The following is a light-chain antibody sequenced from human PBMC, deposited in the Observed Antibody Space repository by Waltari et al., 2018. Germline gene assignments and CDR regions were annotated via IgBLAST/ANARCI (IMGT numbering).Light chain of an antibody. V-gene: IGLV6-57*02. Sequence: FILTQPHSVSESPGKTVTISCTGSGGSFDVTYVKWYQQRPDSAPTTVFYADSQRPSGVPDRFSCSIDSSSNSASLTISGLRTEDEADYYCQSYDSDRSWVFGGGTHLTVL. CDR3: QSYDSDRSWV. CDR2: ADS. CDR1: GGSFDVTY. J-gene: IGLJ3*02.